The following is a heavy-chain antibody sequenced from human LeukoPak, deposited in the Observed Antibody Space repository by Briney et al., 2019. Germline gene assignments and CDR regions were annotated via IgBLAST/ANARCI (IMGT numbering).Heavy chain of an antibody. D-gene: IGHD5-12*01. CDR1: GYTFTSYY. CDR3: ARESISRPGTLYSGYDWFDY. Sequence: EASVKVSCKASGYTFTSYYMHWVRQAPGQGLEWMGIINPSGGSTSYAQKFQGRVPMPRDMSTSTVYMELSSLRSEDTAVYSCARESISRPGTLYSGYDWFDYWGQGTLVTVSS. J-gene: IGHJ4*02. V-gene: IGHV1-46*01. CDR2: INPSGGST.